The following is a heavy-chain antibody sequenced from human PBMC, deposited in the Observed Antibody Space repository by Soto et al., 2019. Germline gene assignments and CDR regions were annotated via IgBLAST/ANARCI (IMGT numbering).Heavy chain of an antibody. J-gene: IGHJ4*02. CDR2: IKSKTDGGTT. CDR3: TTVIDYCGSGSPGY. D-gene: IGHD3-10*01. CDR1: GFTFSNAW. V-gene: IGHV3-15*01. Sequence: GGSLRLSCAASGFTFSNAWMSWVRQAPGKGLECVGRIKSKTDGGTTDYAAPVKGRFTISRDDSKNTLYLQMNSLKTEQTTVYYCTTVIDYCGSGSPGYWGQGTLVTVAS.